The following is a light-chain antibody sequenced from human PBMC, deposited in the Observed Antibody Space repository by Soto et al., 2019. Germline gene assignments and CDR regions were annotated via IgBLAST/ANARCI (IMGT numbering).Light chain of an antibody. J-gene: IGKJ4*01. CDR3: QQYDNFPLT. V-gene: IGKV1-33*01. CDR1: QDISKF. CDR2: DAT. Sequence: DLQMTQSPSSLSASIGDRVTVTCQASQDISKFLNWYQQKPGKAPKVLIYDATNLETGVPSRFSGSGSGTDFSFTISSLQPEDIATYFCQQYDNFPLTFGGGTKVEIK.